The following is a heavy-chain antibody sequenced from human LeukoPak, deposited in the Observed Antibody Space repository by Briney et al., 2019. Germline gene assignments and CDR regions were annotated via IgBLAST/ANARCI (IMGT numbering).Heavy chain of an antibody. CDR3: ASWAGGHCGAECIRPYDY. D-gene: IGHD2-21*01. Sequence: GASVKVSCEASGYIFTGYYVHWVRQAPGQGLEWMGWINPDNGGTKYAQKFQGRVTMTRDTSISTAYMELSSLTSDDTAVYYCASWAGGHCGAECIRPYDYWGQGTLVTVSS. J-gene: IGHJ4*02. V-gene: IGHV1-2*02. CDR2: INPDNGGT. CDR1: GYIFTGYY.